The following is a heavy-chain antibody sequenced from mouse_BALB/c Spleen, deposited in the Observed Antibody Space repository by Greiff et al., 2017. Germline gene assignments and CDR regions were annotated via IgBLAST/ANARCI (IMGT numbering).Heavy chain of an antibody. D-gene: IGHD2-2*01. V-gene: IGHV1-7*01. CDR3: ARDGYDDGAWFAY. Sequence: VQLQQSGAELAKPGASVKMSCKASGYTFTSYWMHWVKQRPGQGLEWIGYINPSTGYTEYNQKFKDKATLTADKSSSTAYMQLSSLTSEDSAVYYCARDGYDDGAWFAYWGQGTLVTVAA. J-gene: IGHJ3*01. CDR1: GYTFTSYW. CDR2: INPSTGYT.